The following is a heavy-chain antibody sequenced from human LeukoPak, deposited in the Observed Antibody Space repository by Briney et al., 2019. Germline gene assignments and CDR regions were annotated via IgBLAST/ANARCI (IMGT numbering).Heavy chain of an antibody. CDR2: INHSGST. CDR1: GGSFRGYY. Sequence: PSETLSLTCAVYGGSFRGYYWSWIRQPPGKGLEWIGEINHSGSTNYNPSLKSPVTISVDTTKNQFSLKRSSVTATDTAVYYCARRKSSGYSYYFDYWGQGTLVTVSS. D-gene: IGHD3-22*01. CDR3: ARRKSSGYSYYFDY. V-gene: IGHV4-34*01. J-gene: IGHJ4*02.